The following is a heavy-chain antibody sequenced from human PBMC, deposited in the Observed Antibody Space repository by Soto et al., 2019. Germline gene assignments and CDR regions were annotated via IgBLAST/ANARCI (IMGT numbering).Heavy chain of an antibody. CDR1: GDSVSSNSAA. V-gene: IGHV6-1*01. CDR2: TYYRSKWYN. Sequence: PSPTLSLPCAISGDSVSSNSAAWNWIRQSPSRGLEWLGRTYYRSKWYNDYAVSVKSRITINPDTSKNQFSLQLNSVTPEDTAVYYCARDGIVVVPAALYYYYYGMDVWAKGPRSPSP. D-gene: IGHD2-2*01. J-gene: IGHJ6*02. CDR3: ARDGIVVVPAALYYYYYGMDV.